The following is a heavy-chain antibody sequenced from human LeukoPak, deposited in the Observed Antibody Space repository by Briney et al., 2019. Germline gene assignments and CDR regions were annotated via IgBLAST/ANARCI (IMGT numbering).Heavy chain of an antibody. J-gene: IGHJ3*02. CDR1: GGSISSNY. CDR3: ARLLDYDNSGAPDIFDI. CDR2: VSYTGRT. V-gene: IGHV4-59*01. D-gene: IGHD3-22*01. Sequence: PSETLSLTCSVSGGSISSNYWTWIRQSPGKGLEDIGHVSYTGRTRYNPSLQRRLTISLDPSNNHFSLQLASVSAADTAVYYCARLLDYDNSGAPDIFDIWGQGTMVTVSS.